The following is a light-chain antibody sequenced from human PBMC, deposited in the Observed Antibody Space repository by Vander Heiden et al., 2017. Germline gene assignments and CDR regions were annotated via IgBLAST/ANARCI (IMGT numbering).Light chain of an antibody. J-gene: IGLJ3*02. CDR1: SSAVGSYNL. CDR2: EVS. V-gene: IGLV2-23*02. Sequence: QSALTQPASVSGSPGQSITISCTGTSSAVGSYNLVSWYPQHPGKAPKLMIYEVSKRPSGVSNRFSCFKAGTPAFPTTSGLQAEDEAYYYCCSYAGSSTWVFGGGTKLTVL. CDR3: CSYAGSSTWV.